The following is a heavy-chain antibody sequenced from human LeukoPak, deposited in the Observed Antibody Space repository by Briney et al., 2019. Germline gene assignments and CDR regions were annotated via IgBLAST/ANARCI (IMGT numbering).Heavy chain of an antibody. Sequence: GASVKVSCKASGYTFTSYGISWVRQAPGQGREWMGWISAYNGNTNYAQKLQGRVTMTTDTSTSTAYMELRSLRSDDTAVYYCAREPADCGGDCYYLRGAFDIWGQGTMVTVSS. V-gene: IGHV1-18*01. J-gene: IGHJ3*02. D-gene: IGHD2-21*02. CDR2: ISAYNGNT. CDR3: AREPADCGGDCYYLRGAFDI. CDR1: GYTFTSYG.